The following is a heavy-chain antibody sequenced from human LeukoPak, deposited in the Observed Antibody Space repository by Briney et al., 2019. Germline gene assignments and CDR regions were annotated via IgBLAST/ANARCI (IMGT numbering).Heavy chain of an antibody. CDR1: GFTFSSYA. D-gene: IGHD3-3*01. CDR3: TKVSKIFGVVVHEIDY. J-gene: IGHJ4*02. CDR2: ISGSGGST. V-gene: IGHV3-23*01. Sequence: QPGGSLRLSCAASGFTFSSYAMSWVRQAPGKGLEWVSAISGSGGSTYYADSVKGRFTISRDNSKNTLYLQMSSLRVEDTAVYYCTKVSKIFGVVVHEIDYWGQGTLVTVSS.